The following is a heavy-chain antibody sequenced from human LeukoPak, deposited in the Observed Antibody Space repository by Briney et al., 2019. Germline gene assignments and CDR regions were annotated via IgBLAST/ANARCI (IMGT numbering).Heavy chain of an antibody. V-gene: IGHV4-34*01. Sequence: PSETLSLTCAVYGGSFSGYYWSWIRQPPGKGLEWIGEINHSGSTNYNPSLKSRVTISVDTSKNQFSLKLSSVTAADTAVYYCARDSSGVSGSYYGYWGQGTLVTVSS. CDR3: ARDSSGVSGSYYGY. CDR2: INHSGST. D-gene: IGHD1-26*01. J-gene: IGHJ4*02. CDR1: GGSFSGYY.